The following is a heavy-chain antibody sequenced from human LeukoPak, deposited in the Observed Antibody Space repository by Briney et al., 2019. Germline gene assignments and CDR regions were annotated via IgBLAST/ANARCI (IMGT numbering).Heavy chain of an antibody. CDR3: AAKWLLRRY. Sequence: GGSLRLSCTASGFTVSSNYMTWVRQAPGKGLECVSIIHSGGSTNYADSVKGRFTISRDNSKNTPYLQMNSLRAEDTAVYYCAAKWLLRRYWGQGTLVTVSS. V-gene: IGHV3-66*01. CDR2: IHSGGST. J-gene: IGHJ4*02. D-gene: IGHD3-22*01. CDR1: GFTVSSNY.